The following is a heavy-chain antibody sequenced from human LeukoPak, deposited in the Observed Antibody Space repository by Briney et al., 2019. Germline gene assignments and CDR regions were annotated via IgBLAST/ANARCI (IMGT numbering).Heavy chain of an antibody. CDR3: AKDQNWEGGY. V-gene: IGHV3-21*01. J-gene: IGHJ4*02. D-gene: IGHD7-27*01. Sequence: GGSLRLSCAASGFTFSTFAMIWVRQAPGKGLEWVSSISSSSSYIYYADSVKGRFTISRDNAKNSLYLQMNSLRAEDTAVYYCAKDQNWEGGYWGQGTLVTVSS. CDR1: GFTFSTFA. CDR2: ISSSSSYI.